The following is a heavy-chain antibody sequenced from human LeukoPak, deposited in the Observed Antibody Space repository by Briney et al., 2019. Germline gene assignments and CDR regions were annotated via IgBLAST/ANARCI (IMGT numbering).Heavy chain of an antibody. Sequence: GASVKVSCNPSSYTFTSFGISWVRQAPGQGLEWMGWIGAYNGDTNYAQKFQGRVTMTTDTSTSTAYMDLRSLRSDDTAVYYCTRDHCRGDNCPSFDYWGQGTLVTVSS. D-gene: IGHD2-15*01. CDR3: TRDHCRGDNCPSFDY. V-gene: IGHV1-18*04. J-gene: IGHJ4*02. CDR2: IGAYNGDT. CDR1: SYTFTSFG.